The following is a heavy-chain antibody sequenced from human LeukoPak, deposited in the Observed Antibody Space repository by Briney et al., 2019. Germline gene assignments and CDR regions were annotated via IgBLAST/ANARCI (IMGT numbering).Heavy chain of an antibody. CDR1: GGSISSTNW. Sequence: SGTLPLTCGVSGGSISSTNWWSWVRQPPGQGLEWIGEISLSGLTNYNPSLKSRVTMSLDKSKNHLSLDLTSVTAADTAVYYCARDHGVGAFDIWGQGTVVTVSS. J-gene: IGHJ3*02. CDR2: ISLSGLT. CDR3: ARDHGVGAFDI. V-gene: IGHV4-4*02.